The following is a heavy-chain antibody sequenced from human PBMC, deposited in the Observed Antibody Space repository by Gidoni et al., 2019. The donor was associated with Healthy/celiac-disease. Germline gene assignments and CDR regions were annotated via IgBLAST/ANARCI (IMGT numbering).Heavy chain of an antibody. CDR3: ARTFIAARRRGWFDP. V-gene: IGHV4-30-4*01. CDR2: IYYSGST. CDR1: GGSISSGDYY. Sequence: QVQLQESGPGLVKPSQTLSLTCPVSGGSISSGDYYWRWLRQPPGKGLEWIGYIYYSGSTYYNPSLKSRVTISVDTSKNQFSLKLSSVTAADTAVYYCARTFIAARRRGWFDPWGQGTLVTVSS. J-gene: IGHJ5*02. D-gene: IGHD6-6*01.